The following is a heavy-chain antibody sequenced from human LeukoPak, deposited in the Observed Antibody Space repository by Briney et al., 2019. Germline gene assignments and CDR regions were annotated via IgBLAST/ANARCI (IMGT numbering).Heavy chain of an antibody. CDR2: INHSGST. D-gene: IGHD2-2*01. CDR1: GVTFSGYY. Sequence: SETLSLTCAVYGVTFSGYYWSWIRQPPGKGLEWLGEINHSGSTNYNPSLKSRFTISVDTSKNQFSLKLSSVTAADTAVYYCARCVGEILVVPVAPYFDYWGERTLVTLSS. J-gene: IGHJ4*02. CDR3: ARCVGEILVVPVAPYFDY. V-gene: IGHV4-34*01.